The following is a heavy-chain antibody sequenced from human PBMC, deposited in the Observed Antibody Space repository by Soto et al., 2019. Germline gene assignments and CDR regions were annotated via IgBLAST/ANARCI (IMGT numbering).Heavy chain of an antibody. CDR1: GYSFTSYW. CDR2: IYPGDSDT. V-gene: IGHV5-51*01. D-gene: IGHD7-27*01. CDR3: ARRVELTGHKWGMDV. Sequence: PGESLKISCKGSGYSFTSYWIGWVRQMPGKGLEWMGIIYPGDSDTRYSPSFQGQVTISADKSISTAYLQWSSLKASDTAMYYCARRVELTGHKWGMDVWGQGTTVTVSS. J-gene: IGHJ6*02.